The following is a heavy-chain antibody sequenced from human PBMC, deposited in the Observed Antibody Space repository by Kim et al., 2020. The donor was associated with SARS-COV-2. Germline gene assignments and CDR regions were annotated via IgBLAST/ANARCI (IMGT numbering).Heavy chain of an antibody. CDR3: ARALDYYDRSAYYD. CDR2: IYYSGNT. V-gene: IGHV4-39*01. Sequence: SETLSLICTVSGGSISTSSYYWGWIRQPPGKGLEWIGNIYYSGNTYYNSSLKSRVTIFLDTSKNQFTLKLSPVTAADTAVYYCARALDYYDRSAYYDWGQGTLVTVSS. J-gene: IGHJ4*02. CDR1: GGSISTSSYY. D-gene: IGHD3-22*01.